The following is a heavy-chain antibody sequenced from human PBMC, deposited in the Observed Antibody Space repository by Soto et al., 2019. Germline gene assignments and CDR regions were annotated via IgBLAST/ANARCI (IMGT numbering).Heavy chain of an antibody. V-gene: IGHV3-30*18. Sequence: QVQLVESGGGVVQPGRSLRLSCAASGFTFSSYGMHWVRQAPGKGLEWVPVISYDGSNKYYADSVKGGFTISRDNSKHTLYLQMNSLRAEDTAVYYCAKDQLRGVRGVITYYYGMDVWGQGTTVTVSS. J-gene: IGHJ6*02. CDR3: AKDQLRGVRGVITYYYGMDV. CDR1: GFTFSSYG. D-gene: IGHD3-10*01. CDR2: ISYDGSNK.